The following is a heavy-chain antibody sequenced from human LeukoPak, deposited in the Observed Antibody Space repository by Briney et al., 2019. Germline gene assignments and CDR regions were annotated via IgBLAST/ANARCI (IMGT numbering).Heavy chain of an antibody. Sequence: GGSLRLSCAASGFTFSSYGMHWVRQAPGKGLEWVAFIRYDGSNKYYADSVKGRFTISRDNSKNTLYLQMNSLGAEDTAVYYCAKDPIRTMVRGVPTGYWGQGTLVTVSS. CDR2: IRYDGSNK. J-gene: IGHJ4*02. CDR3: AKDPIRTMVRGVPTGY. CDR1: GFTFSSYG. D-gene: IGHD3-10*01. V-gene: IGHV3-30*02.